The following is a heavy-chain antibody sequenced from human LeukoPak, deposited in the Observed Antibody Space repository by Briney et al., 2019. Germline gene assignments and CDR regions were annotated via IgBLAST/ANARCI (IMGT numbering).Heavy chain of an antibody. J-gene: IGHJ4*02. Sequence: SETLSLTCAVWGYSISSGYYWGWIRQPPGKGLEWIGSIYHSGSTYYNPSLKSRVTISVDTSKYQFSLKLSSVTAADTAVYYCARHRRGVHTYYDILTGYSTHDYWGQGTLVTVSS. CDR2: IYHSGST. CDR1: GYSISSGYY. D-gene: IGHD3-9*01. V-gene: IGHV4-38-2*01. CDR3: ARHRRGVHTYYDILTGYSTHDY.